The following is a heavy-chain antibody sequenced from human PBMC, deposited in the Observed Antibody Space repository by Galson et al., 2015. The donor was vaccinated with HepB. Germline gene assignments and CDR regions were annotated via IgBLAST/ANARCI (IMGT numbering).Heavy chain of an antibody. CDR1: GGTFSSYA. CDR3: ATYSYGSGRGWFDP. V-gene: IGHV1-69*01. J-gene: IGHJ5*02. Sequence: SCKASGGTFSSYAISWVRQAPGQGLEWMGGIIPIFGTANYAQKFQGRVTITADESTSTAYMELSSLRSEDTAVYYCATYSYGSGRGWFDPWGQGTLVTVSS. CDR2: IIPIFGTA. D-gene: IGHD3-10*01.